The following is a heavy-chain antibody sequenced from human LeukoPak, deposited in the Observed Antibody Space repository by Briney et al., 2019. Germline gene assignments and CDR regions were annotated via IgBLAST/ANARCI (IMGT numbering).Heavy chain of an antibody. CDR1: GFTVSSNE. J-gene: IGHJ5*02. V-gene: IGHV3-38-3*01. CDR3: KLTYDFWSGYLYNWFDP. CDR2: ISGGST. Sequence: GGSLRLSCAASGFTVSSNEMSWVRQAPGKGLERVSSISGGSTYYADSRKGRFTISRDNSKNTLHLQMNSLRAEDTAVYYCKLTYDFWSGYLYNWFDPWGQGTLVTVSS. D-gene: IGHD3-3*01.